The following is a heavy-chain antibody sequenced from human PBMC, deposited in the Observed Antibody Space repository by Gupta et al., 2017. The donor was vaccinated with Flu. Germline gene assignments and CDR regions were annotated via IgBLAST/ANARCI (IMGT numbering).Heavy chain of an antibody. CDR2: IIPMSGTT. CDR1: GDTFTNYA. J-gene: IGHJ6*02. CDR3: ARDSNPQYMVVVPTVLWGMGYGMDV. D-gene: IGHD2-2*01. Sequence: QGHLVQSGAEVKNPGSSVKVSCKVSGDTFTNYAFSWVRQAPGQGPEWMGGIIPMSGTTSYAQKFQGRVTIIADTSTSTVYMELSSLRSEDSAMYYCARDSNPQYMVVVPTVLWGMGYGMDVWGQGTTVSVSS. V-gene: IGHV1-69*06.